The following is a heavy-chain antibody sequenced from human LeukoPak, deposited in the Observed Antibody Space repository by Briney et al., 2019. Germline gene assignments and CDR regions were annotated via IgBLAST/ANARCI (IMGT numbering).Heavy chain of an antibody. V-gene: IGHV4-59*01. Sequence: SETLSLTCAVYGGSFSSYYWSWIRQPPGKGLEWIGYIYYGGSTNYNPSLKSRVTISVDTSKNQFSLKLSSVTAADTAVYYCARDRKRNDYYYYYMDVWGKGTTVTVSS. J-gene: IGHJ6*03. CDR3: ARDRKRNDYYYYYMDV. CDR1: GGSFSSYY. CDR2: IYYGGST. D-gene: IGHD1-14*01.